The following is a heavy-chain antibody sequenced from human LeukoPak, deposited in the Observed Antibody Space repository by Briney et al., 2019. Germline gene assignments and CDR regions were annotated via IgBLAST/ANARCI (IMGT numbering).Heavy chain of an antibody. D-gene: IGHD6-6*01. CDR2: IFPADSDT. Sequence: GESLKISCKTSEYIFTNSWIGWVHQEPGKGLEWMGIIFPADSDTRYSPSFQGQVTISADKSITTAYLQWSSLEASDTAMHYCARQGVGSSSWGYWGQGTLVTVSS. CDR3: ARQGVGSSSWGY. CDR1: EYIFTNSW. V-gene: IGHV5-51*07. J-gene: IGHJ4*02.